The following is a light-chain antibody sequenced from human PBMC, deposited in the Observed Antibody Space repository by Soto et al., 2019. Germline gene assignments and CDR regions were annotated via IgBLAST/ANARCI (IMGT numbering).Light chain of an antibody. V-gene: IGLV2-23*03. Sequence: QSALTQPASVSGSPGQSITISCTGTSSDVGNYNLVSWYQHHPGKAPKLMIYEGTKRPSGVSSRFSGSNSANTASLSISGLQAEDEADYYCCSYVHSSTFVLFGGGTKLTVL. CDR2: EGT. CDR3: CSYVHSSTFVL. CDR1: SSDVGNYNL. J-gene: IGLJ2*01.